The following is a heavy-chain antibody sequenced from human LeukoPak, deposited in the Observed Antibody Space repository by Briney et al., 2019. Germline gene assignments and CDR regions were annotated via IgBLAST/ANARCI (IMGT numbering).Heavy chain of an antibody. Sequence: SETLSLTCTVSGYSISSGYYWGWIRQPPGKGLEWIGSIYHSGSTYYNPSLKSRVTISVDTSKNQFSLKLSSVTAADTAVYYCARATMYDFWSGYYPYYFDYWGQGTLVTVSS. J-gene: IGHJ4*02. CDR1: GYSISSGYY. V-gene: IGHV4-38-2*02. CDR2: IYHSGST. CDR3: ARATMYDFWSGYYPYYFDY. D-gene: IGHD3-3*01.